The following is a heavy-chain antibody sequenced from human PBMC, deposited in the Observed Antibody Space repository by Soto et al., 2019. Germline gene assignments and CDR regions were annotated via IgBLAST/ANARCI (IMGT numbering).Heavy chain of an antibody. CDR3: ARGKASEYSSSWYYYYGMDV. V-gene: IGHV3-13*01. J-gene: IGHJ6*02. D-gene: IGHD6-13*01. CDR1: GFTFSSYD. CDR2: IGTAGDT. Sequence: GGSLRLSCAASGFTFSSYDMHWVRQATGKGLEWVSAIGTAGDTYYPGSVKGRFTISRENAKNSLYLQMDSLRAGDTAVYYCARGKASEYSSSWYYYYGMDVWGQGTTVTVSS.